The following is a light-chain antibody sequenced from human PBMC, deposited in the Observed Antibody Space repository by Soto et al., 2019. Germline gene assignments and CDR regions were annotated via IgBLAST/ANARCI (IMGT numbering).Light chain of an antibody. CDR1: SSDVGAYNY. CDR2: EVS. CDR3: SSYAGSDVFV. V-gene: IGLV2-8*01. J-gene: IGLJ1*01. Sequence: QSALTQPPSASWAPGQSVAISCTGTSSDVGAYNYVAWYQQHPGKVPKLMIYEVSKRPSGVPDRFSGSKSGNTASLAVSGLQADDEADYYCSSYAGSDVFVFGTGTRSPS.